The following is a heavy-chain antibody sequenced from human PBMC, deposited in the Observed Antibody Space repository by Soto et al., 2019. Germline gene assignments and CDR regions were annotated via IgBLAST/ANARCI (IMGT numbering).Heavy chain of an antibody. CDR3: ARVPYCSSTSCYSYYFDY. J-gene: IGHJ4*02. V-gene: IGHV3-11*06. D-gene: IGHD2-2*02. CDR2: ISSSSSYT. CDR1: GFTFSDYY. Sequence: GGSLRLSCAASGFTFSDYYMSWIRQAPGKGLEWVSYISSSSSYTNYADSVKGRFTISRDNAKNSLYLQMNSLRAEDTAVYYRARVPYCSSTSCYSYYFDYWGQGTLVTVSS.